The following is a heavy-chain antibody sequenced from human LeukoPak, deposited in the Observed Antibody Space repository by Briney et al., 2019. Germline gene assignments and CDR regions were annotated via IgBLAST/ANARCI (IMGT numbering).Heavy chain of an antibody. CDR2: ISSSSSYI. V-gene: IGHV3-21*01. D-gene: IGHD2-2*01. J-gene: IGHJ4*02. CDR1: GFTFSSYS. CDR3: ARDLGNDCSSASCVG. Sequence: GGSLRLSCAASGFTFSSYSMNWVRQAPGKGLEWVSSISSSSSYIYYADSVKGRFTISRDNAKNSLYLQMNSLRAEDTAVYYCARDLGNDCSSASCVGWGQGTLVTVSS.